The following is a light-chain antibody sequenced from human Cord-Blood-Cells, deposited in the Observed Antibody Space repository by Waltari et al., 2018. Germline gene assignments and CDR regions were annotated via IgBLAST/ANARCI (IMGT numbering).Light chain of an antibody. CDR3: SSYTSSSTV. CDR2: DVS. V-gene: IGLV2-14*01. J-gene: IGLJ3*02. CDR1: SSDVGGYNY. Sequence: QSALTQPASVSGSPGQSITISCTGTSSDVGGYNYVSWYQQHPGKAPKLMIYDVSKRPSGVSNLFSGSKSGNTASLTISGLQAEDEADYYCSSYTSSSTVFGGGTKLTVL.